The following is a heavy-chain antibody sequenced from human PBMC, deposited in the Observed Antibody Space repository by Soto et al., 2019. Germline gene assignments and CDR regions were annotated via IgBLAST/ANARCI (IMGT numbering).Heavy chain of an antibody. CDR2: IYYSGST. CDR1: GGSISSYY. Sequence: LSLTCTVSGGSISSYYWSWIRQPPGKGLEWIGYIYYSGSTNYNPSLKSRVTISVDTSKNQFSLKLSSVTAADTTVYYCARGVGANIYYYYYGMDVWGQGNTVTVSS. V-gene: IGHV4-59*01. D-gene: IGHD1-26*01. J-gene: IGHJ6*02. CDR3: ARGVGANIYYYYYGMDV.